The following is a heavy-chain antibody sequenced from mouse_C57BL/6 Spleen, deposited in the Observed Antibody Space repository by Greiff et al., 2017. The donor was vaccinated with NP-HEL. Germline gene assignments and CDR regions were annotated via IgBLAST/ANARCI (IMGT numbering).Heavy chain of an antibody. CDR2: IDPANGNT. V-gene: IGHV14-3*01. CDR1: GFNIKNTY. Sequence: VQLKQSVAELVRPGASVKLSCTASGFNIKNTYMHWVKQRPEQGLEWIGRIDPANGNTKYAPKFQGTATITAHTSSNTAYLQLSSLTSEENAIYYCARPYYGSSYFDYWGQGTTLTVSS. CDR3: ARPYYGSSYFDY. D-gene: IGHD1-1*01. J-gene: IGHJ2*01.